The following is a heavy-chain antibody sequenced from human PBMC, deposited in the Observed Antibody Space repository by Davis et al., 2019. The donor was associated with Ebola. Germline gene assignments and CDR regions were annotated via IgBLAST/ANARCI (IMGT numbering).Heavy chain of an antibody. CDR1: GFTFGTYA. CDR3: AKGGSGWPSDYSYGLGV. D-gene: IGHD6-19*01. CDR2: VTSSGGSK. V-gene: IGHV3-23*01. J-gene: IGHJ6*04. Sequence: AGSLTLSCAGSGFTFGTYAMTWARQAPGKGLEWVAAVTSSGGSKYYADSVKGRFTISRNNSKNTLYLQMNSLRGDDTAVYYCAKGGSGWPSDYSYGLGVWGKGTTVTVSS.